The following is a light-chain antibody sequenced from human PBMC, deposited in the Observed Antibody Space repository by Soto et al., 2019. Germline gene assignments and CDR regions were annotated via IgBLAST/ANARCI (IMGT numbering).Light chain of an antibody. CDR3: QQANSFPRT. V-gene: IGKV1-12*01. J-gene: IGKJ1*01. Sequence: IQMTQSPSSVSASVGDRVTITCRASRGISSWLAWYQQKPGKAPKLLIYAASSLKSGVPSRFSGSGSGTDFTLTIRSLQPEDFATYYCQQANSFPRTFGQGTKVEIK. CDR1: RGISSW. CDR2: AAS.